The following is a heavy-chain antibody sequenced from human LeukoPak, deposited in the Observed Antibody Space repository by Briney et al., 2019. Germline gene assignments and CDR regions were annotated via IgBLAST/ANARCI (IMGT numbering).Heavy chain of an antibody. CDR2: ISAYNGNT. V-gene: IGHV1-18*01. D-gene: IGHD3-3*01. CDR1: GYTFTSYG. Sequence: ASVKVSCKASGYTFTSYGISWVRQAPGQGLEWMGWISAYNGNTNYAQKLQGRVTMTTDTSTSTAYMELRSLRSDDTAVYYCARDRVGRYDFWSGSFDPWGQGTLVTVSS. CDR3: ARDRVGRYDFWSGSFDP. J-gene: IGHJ5*02.